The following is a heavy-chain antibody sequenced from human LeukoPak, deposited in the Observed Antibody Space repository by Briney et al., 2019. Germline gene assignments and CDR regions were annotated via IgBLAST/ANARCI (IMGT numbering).Heavy chain of an antibody. J-gene: IGHJ4*02. D-gene: IGHD2-15*01. Sequence: SETLSLTCAVSGGSISSSNWWSWVRQPPGKGLEWIGEIYHSGSTNYNPPLKSRVTISVDKSKNQFSLKLSSVTAADTAVYYCARTLRYCSGGSCYSNFDYWGQGTLVTVSS. CDR3: ARTLRYCSGGSCYSNFDY. CDR1: GGSISSSNW. V-gene: IGHV4-4*02. CDR2: IYHSGST.